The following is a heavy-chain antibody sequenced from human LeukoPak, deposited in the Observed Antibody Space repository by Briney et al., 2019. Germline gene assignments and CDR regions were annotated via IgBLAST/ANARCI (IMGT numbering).Heavy chain of an antibody. D-gene: IGHD3-22*01. CDR3: AKDDLDSSGWRGPVFYYYYMDV. CDR1: GFTFSSYA. J-gene: IGHJ6*03. Sequence: PGGSLRLSCAASGFTFSSYAMSWVRQAPGKGLEWVSAISGSGGSTYYADSVKGRFTISRDNSKNTLYLQMNSLRAEDTAVYYCAKDDLDSSGWRGPVFYYYYMDVWGKGTTVTVSS. CDR2: ISGSGGST. V-gene: IGHV3-23*01.